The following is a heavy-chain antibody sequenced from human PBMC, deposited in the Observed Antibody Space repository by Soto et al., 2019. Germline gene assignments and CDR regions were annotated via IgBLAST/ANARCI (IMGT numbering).Heavy chain of an antibody. V-gene: IGHV4-59*08. CDR2: IYHSGST. CDR3: ALSGNSNGPREDYYRMDV. CDR1: SGSFRRYC. D-gene: IGHD5-18*01. J-gene: IGHJ6*04. Sequence: SGALSLTCTGPSGSFRRYCWSWIRQPPGRGLEWIGYIYHSGSTNYNPSLKSRVTMSVDTSKNQFSLRLTSVTAADTAVYYCALSGNSNGPREDYYRMDVWGKGTTVTVSS.